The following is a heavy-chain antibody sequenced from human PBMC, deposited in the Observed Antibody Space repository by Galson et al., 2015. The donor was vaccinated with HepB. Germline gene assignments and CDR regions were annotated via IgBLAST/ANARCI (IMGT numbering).Heavy chain of an antibody. CDR2: ISGSGGST. Sequence: SLRLSCAASGFTFSSYAMSWVRQAPGKGLEWVSAISGSGGSTYYADSVKGRFTISRDNSKNTLYLQMNSLRAEDTAVYYCAKVPIAVAGKYDDAFDIWGQGTMVTVSS. CDR3: AKVPIAVAGKYDDAFDI. J-gene: IGHJ3*02. V-gene: IGHV3-23*01. CDR1: GFTFSSYA. D-gene: IGHD6-19*01.